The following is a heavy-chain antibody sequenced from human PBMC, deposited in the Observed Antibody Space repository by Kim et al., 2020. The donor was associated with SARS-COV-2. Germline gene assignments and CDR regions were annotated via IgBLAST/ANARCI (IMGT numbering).Heavy chain of an antibody. J-gene: IGHJ5*02. CDR3: ARVALGSSSWYWFDP. CDR2: ISSVTNYT. Sequence: GGSLRLSCAASGFTFSDYYMSWIRQAPGKGLEWLSYISSVTNYTNYADSVEGRFTISRDNAKNSLFLQMNSLRAEDTAVYYCARVALGSSSWYWFDPWGQGTLVTVSS. D-gene: IGHD6-13*01. CDR1: GFTFSDYY. V-gene: IGHV3-11*05.